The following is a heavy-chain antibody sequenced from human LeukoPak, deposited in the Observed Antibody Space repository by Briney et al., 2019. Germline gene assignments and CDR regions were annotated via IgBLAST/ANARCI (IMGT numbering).Heavy chain of an antibody. D-gene: IGHD3-22*01. J-gene: IGHJ4*02. V-gene: IGHV1-69*04. CDR2: IIPIFGIA. CDR3: ARDQYYDSSGYPPGTGY. CDR1: GYTFTGYY. Sequence: KVSCKASGYTFTGYYMRWVRQAPGQGLEWMGRIIPIFGIANYAQKFQGRVTITADKSTSTAYMELSSLRSEDTAVYYCARDQYYDSSGYPPGTGYWGQGTLVTVSS.